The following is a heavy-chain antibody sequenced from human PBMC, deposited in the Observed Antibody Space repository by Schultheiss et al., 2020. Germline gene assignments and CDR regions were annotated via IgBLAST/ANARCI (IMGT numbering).Heavy chain of an antibody. J-gene: IGHJ4*02. CDR3: AREGDMRDYIWGSYRLAYFDY. D-gene: IGHD3-16*02. V-gene: IGHV4-4*07. Sequence: SQTLSLTCTVSAGSISSYYWSWIRQPAGKGLEWIGRIYTSGSTNYNPSLKSRVTMSVDTSKNQFSLNLSSVTAADTAVYYCAREGDMRDYIWGSYRLAYFDYWGQGTLVTVSS. CDR1: AGSISSYY. CDR2: IYTSGST.